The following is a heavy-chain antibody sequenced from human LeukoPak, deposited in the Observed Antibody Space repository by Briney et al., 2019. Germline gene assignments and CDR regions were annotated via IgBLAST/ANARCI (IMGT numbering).Heavy chain of an antibody. V-gene: IGHV3-23*01. CDR2: IHGSGGTT. CDR3: ARIGHDLYQTFVF. J-gene: IGHJ4*01. CDR1: GFTFSAYA. Sequence: GGSLRLSCAASGFTFSAYAVTWIRQAPGKGLEWVSSIHGSGGTTYYADSVKGRFTVSRDNSKNTLYPQMNSLRAEDTAVYYCARIGHDLYQTFVFWGNGNLITVSS. D-gene: IGHD2-2*01.